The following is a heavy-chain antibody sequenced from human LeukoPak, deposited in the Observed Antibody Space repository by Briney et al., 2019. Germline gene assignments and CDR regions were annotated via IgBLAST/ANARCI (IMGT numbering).Heavy chain of an antibody. Sequence: SETLSLTCTVSGGSISSYYWSWIRQPPGKGLEWIGYIYYSGSTNYNPSLKSRVTISVDTSKNQFSLKLRSVTAADTAVYYCARHSYDILTGIGYYFDYWGQGTLVTVSS. CDR2: IYYSGST. J-gene: IGHJ4*02. CDR3: ARHSYDILTGIGYYFDY. V-gene: IGHV4-59*01. D-gene: IGHD3-9*01. CDR1: GGSISSYY.